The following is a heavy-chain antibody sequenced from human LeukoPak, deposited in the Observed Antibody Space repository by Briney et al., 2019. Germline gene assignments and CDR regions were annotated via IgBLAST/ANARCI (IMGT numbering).Heavy chain of an antibody. CDR2: ISSNGGST. J-gene: IGHJ4*02. Sequence: GGSLRLSCSASGFTFSSYAMHWVRQAPGKGLEYVSAISSNGGSTYYADSVKGRFTISRDNSKNTLYLQMSSLRAEGTAVYYCVKGAAFIAVAGDFFDYWGQGTLVTVSS. D-gene: IGHD6-19*01. CDR3: VKGAAFIAVAGDFFDY. CDR1: GFTFSSYA. V-gene: IGHV3-64D*06.